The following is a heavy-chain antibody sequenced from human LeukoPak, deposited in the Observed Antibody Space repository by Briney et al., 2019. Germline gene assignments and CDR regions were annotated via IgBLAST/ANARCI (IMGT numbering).Heavy chain of an antibody. CDR3: AREARLYYYDSSGYSP. CDR2: ISSISSYI. J-gene: IGHJ5*02. D-gene: IGHD3-22*01. CDR1: GFTFSIYS. Sequence: PGGSLRLSCAASGFTFSIYSMNWVRQAPGKGREWGSSISSISSYIYYADSVKGRFTISRDNAKNTLYLQMNSLRAEDTAVYYCAREARLYYYDSSGYSPWGQGTLVTVSS. V-gene: IGHV3-21*01.